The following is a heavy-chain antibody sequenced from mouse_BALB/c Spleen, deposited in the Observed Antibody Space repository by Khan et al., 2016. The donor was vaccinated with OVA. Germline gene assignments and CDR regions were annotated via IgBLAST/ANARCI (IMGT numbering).Heavy chain of an antibody. Sequence: EVQLQESGPGLVKPSQSLSLTCTVTGYSITSNYAWNWIRPFPGNKLEWIGYISYSGSTSYNPSLKSRISITRDPSKNQVFLQLSTVTTDDTATYYCARGNYYGYAMDYWGQGTSVTVSS. CDR2: ISYSGST. CDR1: GYSITSNYA. CDR3: ARGNYYGYAMDY. J-gene: IGHJ4*01. D-gene: IGHD1-1*01. V-gene: IGHV3-2*02.